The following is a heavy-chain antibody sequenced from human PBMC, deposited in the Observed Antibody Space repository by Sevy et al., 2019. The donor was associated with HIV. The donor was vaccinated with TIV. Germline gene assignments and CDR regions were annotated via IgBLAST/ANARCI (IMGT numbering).Heavy chain of an antibody. CDR1: GFTFSSYW. CDR2: IKQDGSEK. Sequence: GGSLRLSCAASGFTFSSYWMSWVRQAPGKGLEWVANIKQDGSEKYYVDSVKGRFTISRDNAKNSLYLQMNSLRAEDTAVYYCAREGDYDSSYYYYGMDVWGQGTTVTVSS. D-gene: IGHD5-12*01. J-gene: IGHJ6*02. V-gene: IGHV3-7*01. CDR3: AREGDYDSSYYYYGMDV.